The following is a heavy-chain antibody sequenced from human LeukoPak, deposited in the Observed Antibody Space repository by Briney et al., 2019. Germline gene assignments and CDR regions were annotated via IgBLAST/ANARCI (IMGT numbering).Heavy chain of an antibody. CDR1: GYTFTGYY. V-gene: IGHV1-2*02. CDR2: INPNSGGT. CDR3: AREGVDWNHSVYYFDY. J-gene: IGHJ4*02. Sequence: GASVKVSCKASGYTFTGYYMHWVRQAPGQGLEWMGWINPNSGGTNYAQKFQGRVTMTRDTSISTAYMELSRLRSDDTAVYCCAREGVDWNHSVYYFDYWGQGTLVTVSS. D-gene: IGHD1-1*01.